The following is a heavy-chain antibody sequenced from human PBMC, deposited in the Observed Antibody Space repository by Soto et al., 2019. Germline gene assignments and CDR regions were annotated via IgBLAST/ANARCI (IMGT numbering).Heavy chain of an antibody. V-gene: IGHV3-23*01. J-gene: IGHJ4*02. CDR1: GFTFSSYA. CDR2: IGVSGDTT. D-gene: IGHD3-10*01. CDR3: AKVRRFGELRSLY. Sequence: EVQLLESGGGLVQPGGSLRLSCAASGFTFSSYAMSWVRQAPGKGLEWVSAIGVSGDTTYYADSVKGRFTNSRDNSKNTLYLQMGSLRAEETAVYYCAKVRRFGELRSLYWGQGTLVTVSS.